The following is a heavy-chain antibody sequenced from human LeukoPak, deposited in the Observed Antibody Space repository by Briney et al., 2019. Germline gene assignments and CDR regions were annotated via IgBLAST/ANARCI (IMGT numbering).Heavy chain of an antibody. V-gene: IGHV3-48*01. J-gene: IGHJ4*02. CDR2: ISSSSSTI. CDR1: GFSFSSYS. D-gene: IGHD5-18*01. Sequence: GGSLRLSCAASGFSFSSYSMNWLRQASGKGLEWVSYISSSSSTIYYADSVKGRFTISRDNAKNSLYLQMKSLRAEDTAVYYCARVDSYGFDYWGQGTLVTVSS. CDR3: ARVDSYGFDY.